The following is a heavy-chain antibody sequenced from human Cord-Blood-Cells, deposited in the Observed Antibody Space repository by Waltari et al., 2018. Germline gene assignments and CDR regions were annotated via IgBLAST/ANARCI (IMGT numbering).Heavy chain of an antibody. CDR2: INPNSGGT. Sequence: QVQLVQSGAEVKKPGASVKVSCKASGYTFTGYYMHWVRQAPGQGLEWMGRINPNSGGTNYAQKFQGRVTITRDTSISTAYMELSRLRSDDTAVYYCARESIAARFAFDIWGQGTMVTVSS. V-gene: IGHV1-2*06. D-gene: IGHD6-6*01. J-gene: IGHJ3*02. CDR1: GYTFTGYY. CDR3: ARESIAARFAFDI.